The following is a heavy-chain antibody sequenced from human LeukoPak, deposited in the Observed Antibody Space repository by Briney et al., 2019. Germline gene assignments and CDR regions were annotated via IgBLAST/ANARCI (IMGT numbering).Heavy chain of an antibody. V-gene: IGHV4-4*02. CDR2: IHHNGST. CDR1: GGSISTNNW. J-gene: IGHJ3*02. Sequence: PSETLSLTCAVSGGSISTNNWWTWVRQPPGKGLEWIGEIHHNGSTDYNPSLKSRVTISPDKSKNQFSLTLTSVTAADTAVYFCARAPLSGTYYTDAFDIWGQGTMVTVSS. D-gene: IGHD1-26*01. CDR3: ARAPLSGTYYTDAFDI.